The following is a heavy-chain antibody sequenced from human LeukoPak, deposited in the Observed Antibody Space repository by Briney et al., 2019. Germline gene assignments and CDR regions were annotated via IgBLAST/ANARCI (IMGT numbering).Heavy chain of an antibody. Sequence: SETLSLTCTVSGGSISTYYWSWIRQPPGKGLEWIGYIYYTGSTYYNPSLKSRVTISVDTSKNQFSLKLSSVTAADTAVYYCARDQAAVTSFDYWGQGTLVTVSS. CDR2: IYYTGST. V-gene: IGHV4-59*12. CDR3: ARDQAAVTSFDY. D-gene: IGHD3-10*01. CDR1: GGSISTYY. J-gene: IGHJ4*02.